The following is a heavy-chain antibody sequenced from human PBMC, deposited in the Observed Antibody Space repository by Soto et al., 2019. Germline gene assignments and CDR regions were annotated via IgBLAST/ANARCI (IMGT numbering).Heavy chain of an antibody. CDR1: GGSFSGYY. Sequence: SETLSLTCAVYGGSFSGYYWSWIRQPPGKGLEWIGEINHSGSTNYNPSLKSRVTISVDTSKNQFSLKLSSVTAADTAVYYCAGPGGYSYELYYYYMDVWGKGTTVTVSS. V-gene: IGHV4-34*01. D-gene: IGHD5-18*01. J-gene: IGHJ6*03. CDR2: INHSGST. CDR3: AGPGGYSYELYYYYMDV.